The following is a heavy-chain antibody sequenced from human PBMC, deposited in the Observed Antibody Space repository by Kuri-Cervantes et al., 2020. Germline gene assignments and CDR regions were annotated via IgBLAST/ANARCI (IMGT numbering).Heavy chain of an antibody. CDR3: ASGRGGAFDI. D-gene: IGHD3-16*01. CDR2: INHSGST. J-gene: IGHJ3*02. CDR1: GGSFSGYY. Sequence: SETLSLTCAVYGGSFSGYYWSWIRQPPGKGLEWIGEINHSGSTNYNPSLKSRVTISVGTSKNQFSLKLSSVTAADTAVYYCASGRGGAFDIWGQGTMVTVSS. V-gene: IGHV4-34*01.